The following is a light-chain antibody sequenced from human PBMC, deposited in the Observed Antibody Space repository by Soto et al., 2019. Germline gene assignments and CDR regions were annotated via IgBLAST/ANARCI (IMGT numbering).Light chain of an antibody. CDR3: QQYGSSPLT. CDR2: GAS. J-gene: IGKJ4*01. CDR1: QRVSSNY. V-gene: IGKV3-20*01. Sequence: PGPRATLSCRASQRVSSNYLAWYQQKPGQAPRLLVYGASSRATGIPDRFSGSGSGADFTLTISRLEPEDFVVYYCQQYGSSPLTFGGGTKVEIK.